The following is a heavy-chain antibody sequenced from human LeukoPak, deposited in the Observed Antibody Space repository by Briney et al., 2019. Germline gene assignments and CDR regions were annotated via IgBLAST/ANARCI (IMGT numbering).Heavy chain of an antibody. CDR1: GFTFSSYA. CDR3: AKDGHDSSGYDTD. V-gene: IGHV3-23*01. CDR2: ISGSGGST. D-gene: IGHD3-22*01. Sequence: GVLRLSCAASGFTFSSYAMSWVRQAPGKGLEWVSAISGSGGSTYYADSVKGRFTISRDNSKNTLYLQMNSLRAEDTAVYYCAKDGHDSSGYDTDWGQGTLVTVSS. J-gene: IGHJ4*02.